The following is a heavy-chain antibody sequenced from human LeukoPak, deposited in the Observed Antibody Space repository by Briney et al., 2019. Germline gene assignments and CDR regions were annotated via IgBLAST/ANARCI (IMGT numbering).Heavy chain of an antibody. CDR3: ARANPGRTERAFDI. V-gene: IGHV4-30-2*01. J-gene: IGHJ3*02. D-gene: IGHD1-1*01. CDR1: GGSISSGGYS. CDR2: IYHSGST. Sequence: SQTLSLTCAVSGGSISSGGYSWSWIRQPPGKGLEWIGYIYHSGSTYYNPSLKSRVTLSLGTSKKQFYLTLNSVTAADTAVYYCARANPGRTERAFDIWGQGTLVTVSS.